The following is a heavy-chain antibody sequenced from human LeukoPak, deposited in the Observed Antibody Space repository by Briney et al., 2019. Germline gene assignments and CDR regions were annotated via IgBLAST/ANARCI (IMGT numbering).Heavy chain of an antibody. CDR1: GYTFTSYG. J-gene: IGHJ4*02. Sequence: ASVKVSCKASGYTFTSYGISWVRQAPGQGLEWMGWISAYNGNTNYAQKLQGRVTMTTDTSTSTVYMELRSLRSDDTAVYYCARDAGYGESLGDYWGQGTLVTVSS. CDR2: ISAYNGNT. V-gene: IGHV1-18*04. D-gene: IGHD4-17*01. CDR3: ARDAGYGESLGDY.